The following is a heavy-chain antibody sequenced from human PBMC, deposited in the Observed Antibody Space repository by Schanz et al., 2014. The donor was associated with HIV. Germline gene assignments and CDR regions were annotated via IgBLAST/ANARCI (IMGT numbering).Heavy chain of an antibody. CDR3: ARDRLHPGNGMDV. D-gene: IGHD4-4*01. CDR2: IWNDGSNT. Sequence: QVQLVESGGGVVQPGRSLRLSCVASGFNFNSYGMHWVRQAPGKGLEWVAVIWNDGSNTFYADSVKGRFTISRDNSKKTVFLQMNNLRAEDTAVYYCARDRLHPGNGMDVWGQGTTVTVSS. J-gene: IGHJ6*02. V-gene: IGHV3-33*08. CDR1: GFNFNSYG.